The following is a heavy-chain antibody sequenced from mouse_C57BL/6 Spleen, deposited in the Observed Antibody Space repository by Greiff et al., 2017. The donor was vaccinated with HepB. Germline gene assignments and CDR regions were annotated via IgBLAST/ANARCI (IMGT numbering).Heavy chain of an antibody. D-gene: IGHD2-4*01. CDR3: AREIYYDYDEGLYYFDY. CDR1: GYSITSGYY. CDR2: ISYDGSN. J-gene: IGHJ2*01. Sequence: ESGPGLVKPSQSLSLTCSVTGYSITSGYYWNWIRQFPGNKLEWMGYISYDGSNNYNPSLKNRISITRDTSKSQFFLKLNSVTTEDTATYYCAREIYYDYDEGLYYFDYWGQGTTLTVSS. V-gene: IGHV3-6*01.